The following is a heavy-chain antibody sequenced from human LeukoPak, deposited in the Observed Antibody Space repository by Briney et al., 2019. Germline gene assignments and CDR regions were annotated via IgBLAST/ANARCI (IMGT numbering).Heavy chain of an antibody. J-gene: IGHJ4*02. CDR2: SDAIPGIV. D-gene: IGHD2-15*01. Sequence: SVKVSCKASGGAFGSYAIRWVRQAPGQGLEWMGRSDAIPGIVDYAQRFQGRVTITADKSTSTAYMELSGLRSEDTAVYFCATGPQHSCGGGCYADYFDYWGQGTLVTVSS. V-gene: IGHV1-69*04. CDR1: GGAFGSYA. CDR3: ATGPQHSCGGGCYADYFDY.